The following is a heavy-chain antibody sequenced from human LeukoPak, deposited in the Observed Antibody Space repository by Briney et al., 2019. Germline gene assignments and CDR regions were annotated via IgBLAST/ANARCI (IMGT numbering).Heavy chain of an antibody. CDR3: ARIHRYCSGGACYVLDN. CDR1: GGSVSGHY. D-gene: IGHD2-15*01. J-gene: IGHJ4*02. Sequence: PSETLSLTCVVSGGSVSGHYWGWIRQPPGRGLEWIGYVYYSGSTNYNPSFKSRITISVDTSRNQFSLQLSSVTAADTAVYYCARIHRYCSGGACYVLDNWGQGTLVAVSS. CDR2: VYYSGST. V-gene: IGHV4-59*02.